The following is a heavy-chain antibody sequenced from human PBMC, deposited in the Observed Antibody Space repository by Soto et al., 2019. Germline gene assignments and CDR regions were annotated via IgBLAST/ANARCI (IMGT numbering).Heavy chain of an antibody. CDR2: IIPIFGTA. Sequence: QVQLVQSGAEVKKPGSSVKVSCKASGGTFSSYAISWVRQAPGQGLEWMGGIIPIFGTANYAQKFQGRVTITADESTSTAYMELSGLRSEDTAVYYCARTDTAMVFLALDYWGQGTLVTVSS. V-gene: IGHV1-69*12. J-gene: IGHJ4*02. D-gene: IGHD5-18*01. CDR3: ARTDTAMVFLALDY. CDR1: GGTFSSYA.